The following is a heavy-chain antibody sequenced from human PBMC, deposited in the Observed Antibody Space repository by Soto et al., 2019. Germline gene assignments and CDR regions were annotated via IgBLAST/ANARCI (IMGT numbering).Heavy chain of an antibody. CDR1: GFTFSDYY. V-gene: IGHV3-11*06. CDR3: ARVGELELRSLYYFDY. D-gene: IGHD1-7*01. CDR2: ISSSSSYT. Sequence: PGGSLRLSCAASGFTFSDYYMSWIRQAPGKGLEWVSYISSSSSYTNYADSVKGRFTISRDNAKNSLYLQMNSLRAEDTAVYYCARVGELELRSLYYFDYWGQGTLVTVSS. J-gene: IGHJ4*02.